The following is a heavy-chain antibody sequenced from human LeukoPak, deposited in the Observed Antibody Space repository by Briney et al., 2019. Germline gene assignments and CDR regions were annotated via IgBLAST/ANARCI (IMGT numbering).Heavy chain of an antibody. D-gene: IGHD6-19*01. CDR2: IGGGGDTT. V-gene: IGHV3-23*01. J-gene: IGHJ4*02. CDR1: GFTFSSFP. Sequence: GGSLRLSCVASGFTFSSFPMSWVRQAPGMGLEWVSAIGGGGDTTYYADSVKGRFTISRDNSENTLYLQMNSLRAEDTALYYCAKVGYTSVWFHLDYWGQGSLVIASS. CDR3: AKVGYTSVWFHLDY.